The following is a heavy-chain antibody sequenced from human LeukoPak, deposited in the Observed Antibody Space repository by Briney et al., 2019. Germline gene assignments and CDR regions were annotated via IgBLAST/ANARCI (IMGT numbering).Heavy chain of an antibody. V-gene: IGHV3-48*01. J-gene: IGHJ4*02. CDR3: ATGLDY. CDR1: GFTFSNYN. Sequence: GGSLRLSCAASGFTFSNYNMNWVRQAPRKGLEWVSYIGTSSSTIYYADSVRGRFTISRDNAKNSLYLQMNSLRAEDTAVYYCATGLDYWGQGTLVTVSS. CDR2: IGTSSSTI.